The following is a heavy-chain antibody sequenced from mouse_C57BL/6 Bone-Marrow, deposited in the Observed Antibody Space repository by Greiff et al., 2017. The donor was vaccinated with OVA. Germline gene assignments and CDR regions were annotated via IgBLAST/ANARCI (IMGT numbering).Heavy chain of an antibody. CDR1: GYTFTSYT. D-gene: IGHD1-1*01. Sequence: VQLQESGAELARPGASVKMSCKASGYTFTSYTMHWVKQRPGQGLEWIGYINPSSGYTKYNQKFKGKATLTADKSSSTAYMQLSSLTSEDSAVYYCAGITTVVAKDFDYWGQGTTLTVSS. J-gene: IGHJ2*01. CDR2: INPSSGYT. V-gene: IGHV1-4*01. CDR3: AGITTVVAKDFDY.